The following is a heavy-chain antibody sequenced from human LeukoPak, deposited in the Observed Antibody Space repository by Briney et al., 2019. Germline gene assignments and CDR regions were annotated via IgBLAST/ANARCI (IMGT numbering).Heavy chain of an antibody. J-gene: IGHJ3*02. V-gene: IGHV4-39*07. CDR1: SGSISTSNYY. CDR2: IFYSGST. D-gene: IGHD6-13*01. Sequence: PSETLSLTCTVSSGSISTSNYYWGWVRQPPGKALEWIGNIFYSGSTYYSPSLKSRVTISLDTSRNQFSLKLNSVTAADTAVYYCARGHSFSSSWSRSALAIWGQGTMVTVSS. CDR3: ARGHSFSSSWSRSALAI.